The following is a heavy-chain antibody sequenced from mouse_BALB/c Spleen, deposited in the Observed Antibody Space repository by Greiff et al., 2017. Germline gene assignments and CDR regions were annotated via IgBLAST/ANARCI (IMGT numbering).Heavy chain of an antibody. Sequence: VQLKESGPELVKPGASMKISCKASGYSFTGYTMNWVKQSHGKNLEWIGLINPYNGGTSYNQKFKGKATLTVDKSSSTAYMELLSLTSEDSAVYYCARRYYYGSSFYAMDYWGQGTSVTVSS. CDR1: GYSFTGYT. CDR3: ARRYYYGSSFYAMDY. J-gene: IGHJ4*01. V-gene: IGHV1-18*01. CDR2: INPYNGGT. D-gene: IGHD1-1*01.